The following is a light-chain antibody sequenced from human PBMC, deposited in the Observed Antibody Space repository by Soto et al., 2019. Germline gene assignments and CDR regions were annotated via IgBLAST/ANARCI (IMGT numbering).Light chain of an antibody. CDR3: LQYDDSSPT. J-gene: IGKJ1*01. CDR2: GAS. V-gene: IGKV3-20*01. Sequence: EIVLTQSPGTLSLSPGEGATLSCRASQSISNNFLAWYQQKPGQTPRLLIYGASTRAAGIPDRFSGSGSGADFTLTISRLEPEDFAVFYCLQYDDSSPTFGQGTKVDIK. CDR1: QSISNNF.